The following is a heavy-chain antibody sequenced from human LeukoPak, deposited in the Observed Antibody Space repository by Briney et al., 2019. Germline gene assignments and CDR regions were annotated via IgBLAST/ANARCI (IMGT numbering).Heavy chain of an antibody. D-gene: IGHD2/OR15-2a*01. V-gene: IGHV3-15*01. J-gene: IGHJ5*02. CDR3: TTGDIVIGGLDP. CDR2: IKSKTDGGTA. CDR1: GFTFSNAW. Sequence: NSGGSLRLSCAASGFTFSNAWMSWVRQAPGKGLEWVGRIKSKTDGGTAVYAAPVKGRFTISRDDSKNTLYLQISSLKTEDTAVYYCTTGDIVIGGLDPWGQGTLVTVSS.